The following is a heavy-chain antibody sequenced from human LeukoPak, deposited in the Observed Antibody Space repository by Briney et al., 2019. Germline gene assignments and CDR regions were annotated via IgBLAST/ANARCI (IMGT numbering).Heavy chain of an antibody. V-gene: IGHV3-23*01. Sequence: GGSLRLSRAASGFTLSSYAMSWVRQAPGKGLEWVSGISGSGGSTYYADSAKGRFSISRDNDTNTLYLQMNSMRAEDTALYYCSKDLLAYRWLPYYFDYWGQGTLVTVSS. D-gene: IGHD5-24*01. J-gene: IGHJ4*02. CDR3: SKDLLAYRWLPYYFDY. CDR1: GFTLSSYA. CDR2: ISGSGGST.